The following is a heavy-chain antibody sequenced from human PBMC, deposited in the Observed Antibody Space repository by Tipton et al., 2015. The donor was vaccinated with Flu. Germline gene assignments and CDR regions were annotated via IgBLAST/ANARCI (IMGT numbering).Heavy chain of an antibody. V-gene: IGHV4-61*02. CDR2: IYTSGST. D-gene: IGHD2-21*01. CDR1: GGFITSGSYY. J-gene: IGHJ4*02. Sequence: TLSLTCSISGGFITSGSYYWSWIRQPAGKGLEWIGRIYTSGSTNYNPSLKSRVTISVDTSKNQFSLKLSSVTAADTAVYYCARDYGGHIYYWGQGTLVTVSS. CDR3: ARDYGGHIYY.